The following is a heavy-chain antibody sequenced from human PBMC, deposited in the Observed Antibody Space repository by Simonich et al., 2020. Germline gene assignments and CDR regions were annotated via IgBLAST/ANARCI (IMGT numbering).Heavy chain of an antibody. D-gene: IGHD3-10*01. V-gene: IGHV1-2*06. CDR1: GYTFTGYY. Sequence: GAEVKKPGASVKVSCKASGYTFTGYYMHWVRQAPGQGLEWMGRINPNSGGPNYAQKFQGRVTMTRDTSISTAYMELSRLRSDDTAVYYCARVPGIYYYYGMDVWGQGTTVTVSS. J-gene: IGHJ6*02. CDR2: INPNSGGP. CDR3: ARVPGIYYYYGMDV.